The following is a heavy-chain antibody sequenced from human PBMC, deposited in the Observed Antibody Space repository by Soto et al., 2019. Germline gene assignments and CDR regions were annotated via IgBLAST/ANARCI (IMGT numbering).Heavy chain of an antibody. J-gene: IGHJ6*02. CDR1: GGSISSSSYY. CDR3: AIPFGSMVTTRHYGMDV. Sequence: SETLSLTCTVSGGSISSSSYYWGWIRQPPGKGLEWIGSIYYSGSTYYNPSFKSRVTISVDTSKNQFSLKLSSVTAADTAVYYCAIPFGSMVTTRHYGMDVWGQGTTVTVSS. D-gene: IGHD4-17*01. CDR2: IYYSGST. V-gene: IGHV4-39*01.